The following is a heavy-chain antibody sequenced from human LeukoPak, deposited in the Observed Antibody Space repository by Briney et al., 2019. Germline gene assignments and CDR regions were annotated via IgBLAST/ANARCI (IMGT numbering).Heavy chain of an antibody. CDR3: AGIEVGYCSGGSCDGGYY. V-gene: IGHV3-30-3*01. D-gene: IGHD2-15*01. J-gene: IGHJ4*02. CDR2: ISYDGSNK. CDR1: GFTFSSYA. Sequence: GRSLRLSCAASGFTFSSYAMHWVRQAPGKGLEWVAVISYDGSNKYYADSVKGRFTISRDNSKNTLYLQMNSLRAEDTAVYYCAGIEVGYCSGGSCDGGYYWGQGTLVTVSS.